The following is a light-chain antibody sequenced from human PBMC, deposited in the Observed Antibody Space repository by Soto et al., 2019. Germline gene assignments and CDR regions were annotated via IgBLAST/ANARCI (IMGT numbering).Light chain of an antibody. CDR3: VSYTATSTSV. V-gene: IGLV2-14*01. Sequence: QSALTQPASVSGSPGQSITISCTGTSSDIGAYNSVSWYQHHPGKAPKLIVFQVSFRPSAVSDRFSGSKSDNTASLTISGLQTEDEADYYCVSYTATSTSVLGTGPKATVL. J-gene: IGLJ1*01. CDR2: QVS. CDR1: SSDIGAYNS.